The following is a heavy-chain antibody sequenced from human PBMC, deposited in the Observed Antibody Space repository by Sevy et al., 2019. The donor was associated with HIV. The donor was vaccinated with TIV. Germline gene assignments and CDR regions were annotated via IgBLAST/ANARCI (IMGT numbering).Heavy chain of an antibody. CDR1: GFTFSDYY. Sequence: GGSLRLSCAASGFTFSDYYMSWVRQAPGKGLEWVSYITPSGDTIYYADSVKGRFTVSRDNAKKSLYLQMNTLRAEDTAVYYCAREGRGYSSGWPHWGQGTLVTVSS. J-gene: IGHJ4*02. CDR3: AREGRGYSSGWPH. V-gene: IGHV3-11*01. CDR2: ITPSGDTI. D-gene: IGHD6-19*01.